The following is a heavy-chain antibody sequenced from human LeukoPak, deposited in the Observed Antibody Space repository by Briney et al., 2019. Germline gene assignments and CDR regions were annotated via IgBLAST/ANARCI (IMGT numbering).Heavy chain of an antibody. V-gene: IGHV4-4*02. CDR2: IYHSGST. D-gene: IGHD6-25*01. Sequence: SGTLSLTCAVSGGSISSSNWWSWIRQPPGKGLEWIGEIYHSGSTNYNPSLKSRVTISVDTSKNQFSLKLSSVTAADTAVYYCARSGKRGYYYYYYMDVWGKGTTVTVSS. J-gene: IGHJ6*03. CDR3: ARSGKRGYYYYYYMDV. CDR1: GGSISSSNW.